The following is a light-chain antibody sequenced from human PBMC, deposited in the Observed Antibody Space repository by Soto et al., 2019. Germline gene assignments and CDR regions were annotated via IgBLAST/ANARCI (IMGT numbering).Light chain of an antibody. CDR2: RAS. CDR1: RNISSD. J-gene: IGKJ2*01. Sequence: IQMPQSPSSLSASVGDRVALSCRASRNISSDLNWYQLKPGKAPKLLIYRASTLQNGVPSRFSGSGSATDFTLTITTLQPEDVATYSCQQSYSTLPYTFGQGTKVDI. V-gene: IGKV1-39*01. CDR3: QQSYSTLPYT.